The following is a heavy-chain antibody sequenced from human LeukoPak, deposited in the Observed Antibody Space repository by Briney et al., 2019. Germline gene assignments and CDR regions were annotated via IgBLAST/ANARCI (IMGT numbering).Heavy chain of an antibody. Sequence: ASVKVSCKASGGTFSSYAISWVRQAPGQGLEWMGWINPNSGGTNYAQKFQGRVTMTRDTSISTAYMELSRLRSDDTAVYYCARDPHDYGDYGASREGGYWGQGTLVTVSS. CDR2: INPNSGGT. CDR3: ARDPHDYGDYGASREGGY. D-gene: IGHD4-17*01. V-gene: IGHV1-2*02. CDR1: GGTFSSYA. J-gene: IGHJ4*02.